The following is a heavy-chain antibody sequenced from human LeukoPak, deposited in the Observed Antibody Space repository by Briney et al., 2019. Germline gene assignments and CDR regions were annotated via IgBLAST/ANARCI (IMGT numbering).Heavy chain of an antibody. CDR1: GGSISSGDYY. D-gene: IGHD2-2*01. CDR3: AGGLGYCSSTSCSLDAFDI. Sequence: TSETLSLTCTVSGGSISSGDYYWSWIRQPPGKGLEWIGYIYYSGSTYYNPSLKSRVTISVDTSKNQFSLKLSSVTAADTAVYYCAGGLGYCSSTSCSLDAFDIWGQGTMVTVSS. V-gene: IGHV4-30-4*08. J-gene: IGHJ3*02. CDR2: IYYSGST.